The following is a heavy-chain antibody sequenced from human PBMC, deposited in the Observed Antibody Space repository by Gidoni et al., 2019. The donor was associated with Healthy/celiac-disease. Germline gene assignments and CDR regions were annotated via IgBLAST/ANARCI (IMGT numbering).Heavy chain of an antibody. CDR2: INPSGGST. D-gene: IGHD1-26*01. V-gene: IGHV1-46*03. CDR3: ARDRYSGSYYGVYYYYGMDV. J-gene: IGHJ6*02. Sequence: QVQLVQSGAEVKTPGASVKVSCKASGYTFTSYYMHWVRQAPGQGLEWMGIINPSGGSTSYAQKFQGRVTMTRDTSTSTVYMELSSLRSEDTAVYYCARDRYSGSYYGVYYYYGMDVWGQGTTVTVSS. CDR1: GYTFTSYY.